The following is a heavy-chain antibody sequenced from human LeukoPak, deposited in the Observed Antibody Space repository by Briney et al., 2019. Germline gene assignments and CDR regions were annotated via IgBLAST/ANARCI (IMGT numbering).Heavy chain of an antibody. CDR3: ARAPPYYYDSSGYIAGFDI. J-gene: IGHJ3*02. CDR2: IIPIFGTA. CDR1: GGTFSSYA. Sequence: SVKVSCKASGGTFSSYAISWVRQAPGQGLEWMGGIIPIFGTANYAQKFQGRVTITTDESTSTAYMELSSLRSEDTAVYYCARAPPYYYDSSGYIAGFDIWGQGTMVTVSS. V-gene: IGHV1-69*05. D-gene: IGHD3-22*01.